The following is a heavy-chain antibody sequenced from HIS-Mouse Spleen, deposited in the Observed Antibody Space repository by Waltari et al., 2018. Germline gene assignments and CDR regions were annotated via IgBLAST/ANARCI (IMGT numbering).Heavy chain of an antibody. D-gene: IGHD6-6*01. J-gene: IGHJ4*02. CDR2: IKQDGSKK. CDR3: ARSSDY. CDR1: GSPFRSYW. Sequence: EVQLVTSGGGLVQPGGSLSLPCAASGSPFRSYWMGWVRHAPGRGLEWVANIKQDGSKKYYVDSVKGRFTISRDNAKNSLYLQMNSLRAEDTAVYYCARSSDYWGQGTLVTVSS. V-gene: IGHV3-7*01.